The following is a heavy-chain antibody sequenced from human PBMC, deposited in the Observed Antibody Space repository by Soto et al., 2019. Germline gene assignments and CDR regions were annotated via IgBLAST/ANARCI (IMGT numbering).Heavy chain of an antibody. V-gene: IGHV1-8*01. Sequence: GASVKVSCKASGYTFTSYDVNWVRQATGQGLEWMGWMNPNSGNTGYAQKFQGRVTMTRNTSISTAYMELSSLRSEDTAVYYCARVSTAMVLYYYYYYGMDVWGQGTTVTVSS. CDR2: MNPNSGNT. CDR1: GYTFTSYD. CDR3: ARVSTAMVLYYYYYYGMDV. D-gene: IGHD5-18*01. J-gene: IGHJ6*02.